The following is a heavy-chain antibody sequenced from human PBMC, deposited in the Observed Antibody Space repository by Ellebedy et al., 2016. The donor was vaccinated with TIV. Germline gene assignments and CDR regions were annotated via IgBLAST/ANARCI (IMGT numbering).Heavy chain of an antibody. V-gene: IGHV3-7*03. CDR3: AGRAYNWNDGSLFDY. D-gene: IGHD1-1*01. CDR1: GFTFSSYW. CDR2: IKQDGSEK. Sequence: GESLKISCAASGFTFSSYWMSWVRQAPGKGLEWVANIKQDGSEKYYVDSVKGRFTISRDNAKNSLYLQMNSLRAEETAVYYCAGRAYNWNDGSLFDYWGQGTLVTVSS. J-gene: IGHJ4*02.